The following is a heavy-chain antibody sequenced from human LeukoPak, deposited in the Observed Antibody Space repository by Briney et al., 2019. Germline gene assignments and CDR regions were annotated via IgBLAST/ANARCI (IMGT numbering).Heavy chain of an antibody. D-gene: IGHD4-17*01. CDR3: ARLTTVTKGSTNDY. Sequence: GGSLRLSCAASGFTFSSYSMNWVRQAPGKGLEWGSSISSSSSYIYYADSVKGRFTISRDNAKNSLYLQMNSLRAEDTAVYYCARLTTVTKGSTNDYWGQGTLVTVSS. CDR2: ISSSSSYI. CDR1: GFTFSSYS. J-gene: IGHJ4*02. V-gene: IGHV3-21*01.